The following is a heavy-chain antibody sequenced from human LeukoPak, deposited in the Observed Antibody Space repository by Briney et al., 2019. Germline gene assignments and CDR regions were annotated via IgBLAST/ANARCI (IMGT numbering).Heavy chain of an antibody. J-gene: IGHJ4*02. Sequence: GGSLRLSCTVSGFTFSSYAMSWVRQAPGKGLELVSGISDSGGSTYHADSVKGRFTISRDNSRNTLYLEMNTLRAEDTAVYYCAKRSDYGGNWNYFDYWGQGTLVTVSS. V-gene: IGHV3-23*01. CDR1: GFTFSSYA. CDR3: AKRSDYGGNWNYFDY. CDR2: ISDSGGST. D-gene: IGHD4-23*01.